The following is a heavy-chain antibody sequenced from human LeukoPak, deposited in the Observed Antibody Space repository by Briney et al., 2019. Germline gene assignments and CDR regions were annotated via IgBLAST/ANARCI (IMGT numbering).Heavy chain of an antibody. V-gene: IGHV3-21*04. CDR1: GFTFSSYS. Sequence: GGSLRLSCAASGFTFSSYSMNWVRQAPGKGLEWVSSISRSSSYMYYADSVKGRFTISRDNAKNSLYLQMNSLRAEDTAVYYCAKQTYYYGSGSYYKGGKFDYWGQGTLVTVSS. D-gene: IGHD3-10*01. J-gene: IGHJ4*02. CDR2: ISRSSSYM. CDR3: AKQTYYYGSGSYYKGGKFDY.